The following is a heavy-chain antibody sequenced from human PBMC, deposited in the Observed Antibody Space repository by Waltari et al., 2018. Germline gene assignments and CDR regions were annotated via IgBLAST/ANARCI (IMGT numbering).Heavy chain of an antibody. CDR3: ATDTGALWMDV. J-gene: IGHJ6*02. Sequence: QVQLVQSGAEVKKPGASVKISCKTSEYTFASSYVHWVRQAPGQGLEWMGIINPSGGNTIYAQRFQGRVTRTRDTSTSTVYMELSSLKSEDTAVYYCATDTGALWMDVWGQGTTVTVSS. V-gene: IGHV1-46*01. CDR1: EYTFASSY. CDR2: INPSGGNT. D-gene: IGHD2-21*01.